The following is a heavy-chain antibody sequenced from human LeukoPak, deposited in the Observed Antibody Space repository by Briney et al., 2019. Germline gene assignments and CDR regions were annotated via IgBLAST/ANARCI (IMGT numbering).Heavy chain of an antibody. CDR3: ARDSLPIISAGYFDY. V-gene: IGHV1-18*01. D-gene: IGHD6-13*01. J-gene: IGHJ4*02. CDR2: GSAYNGNT. Sequence: ASVKVSCKASGYTFTSYGISWVRQAPGQGLEWMGWGSAYNGNTNYAQKLQGRVTMTTDTSTSTAYMELRSLRSDDTAVYYCARDSLPIISAGYFDYWGQGTLVTVSS. CDR1: GYTFTSYG.